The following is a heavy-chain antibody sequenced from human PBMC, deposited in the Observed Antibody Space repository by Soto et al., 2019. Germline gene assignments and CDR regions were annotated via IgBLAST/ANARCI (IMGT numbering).Heavy chain of an antibody. Sequence: WGSLRLSCAASGFTFISYAMGWVRQAPGKGLEWVSAISGSGGSTYYADSVKGRFTISRDNSKNTLYLQMNSLRAEDTAVYYCAKDLRGVVTSWFDPWGQGTLVTVSS. CDR2: ISGSGGST. D-gene: IGHD5-12*01. J-gene: IGHJ5*02. CDR1: GFTFISYA. CDR3: AKDLRGVVTSWFDP. V-gene: IGHV3-23*01.